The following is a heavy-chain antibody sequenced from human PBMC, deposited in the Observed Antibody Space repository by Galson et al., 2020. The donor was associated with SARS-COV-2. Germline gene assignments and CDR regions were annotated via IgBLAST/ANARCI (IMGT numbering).Heavy chain of an antibody. CDR2: INHSGST. CDR1: GGSFSGYY. D-gene: IGHD3-9*01. V-gene: IGHV4-34*01. CDR3: ARHERRGLRYFDWLLSAFDI. J-gene: IGHJ3*02. Sequence: SETLSLTCAVYGGSFSGYYWSWIRQPPGKGLEWTGEINHSGSTNYNPSPKSRVTISVDTSKNQFSLKLSSVTAADTAVYYCARHERRGLRYFDWLLSAFDIWGQGTMVTVSS.